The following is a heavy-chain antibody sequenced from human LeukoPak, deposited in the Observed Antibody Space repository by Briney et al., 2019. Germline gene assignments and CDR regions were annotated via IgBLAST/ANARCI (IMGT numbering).Heavy chain of an antibody. Sequence: PSETLSLTCGVSGGSISNTNWWRWVRQPPGQGLEWIGEISLTGLTHYNPSLESRVTVSPDKAKNQLSLNLNSVTAADTAVYYCSRENGAFSPLGYWGQGTLVTVLS. V-gene: IGHV4-4*02. CDR3: SRENGAFSPLGY. D-gene: IGHD2-8*01. J-gene: IGHJ4*02. CDR1: GGSISNTNW. CDR2: ISLTGLT.